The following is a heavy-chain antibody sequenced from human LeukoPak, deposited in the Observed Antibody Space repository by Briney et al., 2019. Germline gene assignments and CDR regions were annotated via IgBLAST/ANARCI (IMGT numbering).Heavy chain of an antibody. Sequence: PSETLSLTCTVSGGSISSYYWSWIRRPPGKGLEWIGYIYYSGSTNYNPSLKSRVSISVDTSKNQFSLRLSSVTAADTALYFCASYDSSGYHDYWGQGTLVTVSS. CDR2: IYYSGST. CDR3: ASYDSSGYHDY. V-gene: IGHV4-59*01. J-gene: IGHJ4*02. D-gene: IGHD3-22*01. CDR1: GGSISSYY.